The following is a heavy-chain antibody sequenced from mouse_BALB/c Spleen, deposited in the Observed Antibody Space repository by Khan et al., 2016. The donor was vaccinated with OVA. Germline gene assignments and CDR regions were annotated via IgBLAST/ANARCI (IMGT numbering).Heavy chain of an antibody. V-gene: IGHV3-2*02. J-gene: IGHJ4*01. CDR3: ARGKYYGYAMDY. Sequence: EVQLQESGPGLVKPSQSLSLTCTVTGYSITSNYAWNWIRQFPGNKLEWMGYISYSGTTSYNPSLKSRISITRDTSKNQFFLQLNSVTTADTATYYCARGKYYGYAMDYWGQGTSVTVSS. D-gene: IGHD1-1*01. CDR1: GYSITSNYA. CDR2: ISYSGTT.